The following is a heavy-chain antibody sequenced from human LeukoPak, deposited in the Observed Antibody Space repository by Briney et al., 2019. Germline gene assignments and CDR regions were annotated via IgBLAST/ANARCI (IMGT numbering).Heavy chain of an antibody. Sequence: GESLKISCKGSGSRFTSYWIGWVRQMPGKGLEWMGIIYPGDSDTRYSPSLQGHITISADKSINAAYLQWSSLKASDTAMYYCARRRCTNDVCYTGGAFDIWGQGTVVTVSS. CDR2: IYPGDSDT. CDR3: ARRRCTNDVCYTGGAFDI. D-gene: IGHD2-8*01. V-gene: IGHV5-51*01. CDR1: GSRFTSYW. J-gene: IGHJ3*02.